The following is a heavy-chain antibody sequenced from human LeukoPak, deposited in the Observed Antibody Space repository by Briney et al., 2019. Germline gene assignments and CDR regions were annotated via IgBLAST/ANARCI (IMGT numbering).Heavy chain of an antibody. CDR2: IWYDGSNK. Sequence: GRSLRLSCTHSRFTISRYGNYWVRQAPGKGLEWVAVIWYDGSNKYYADSVKGRFTISRDNSKNTLYLQMNSLRAEDTAVYYCARATSDYNRMDYWGPGTTVTVPS. CDR1: RFTISRYG. J-gene: IGHJ6*02. CDR3: ARATSDYNRMDY. V-gene: IGHV3-33*07.